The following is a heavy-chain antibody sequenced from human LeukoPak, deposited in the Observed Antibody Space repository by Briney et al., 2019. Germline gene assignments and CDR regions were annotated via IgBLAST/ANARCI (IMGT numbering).Heavy chain of an antibody. V-gene: IGHV1-46*01. CDR1: GYTFTSYY. CDR2: INPSGGRT. Sequence: GASVKVSCKASGYTFTSYYMHWVRQAPGQGLEWMGIINPSGGRTSYAQKFQGRVTMTRDMSTSTVYMELSSLRSEDTAVYYCARGPGEGGSSGYYYGKPEDPAKYYFDYWGQGTLVTVSS. J-gene: IGHJ4*02. CDR3: ARGPGEGGSSGYYYGKPEDPAKYYFDY. D-gene: IGHD3-22*01.